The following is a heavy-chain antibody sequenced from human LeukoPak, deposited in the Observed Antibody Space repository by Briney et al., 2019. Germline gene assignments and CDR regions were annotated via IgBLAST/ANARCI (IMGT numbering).Heavy chain of an antibody. D-gene: IGHD6-6*01. CDR1: GYYISSGYY. Sequence: PETLSLTCTVSGYYISSGYYWGWIRQSPGKGLEWIGSMYHSGITYYNPSLKSRVTISIDTSMNQFSLELSSVTAADTAMYYCASWGAYSSSPGVFDYWGQGTLVTVSS. CDR3: ASWGAYSSSPGVFDY. V-gene: IGHV4-38-2*02. J-gene: IGHJ4*02. CDR2: MYHSGIT.